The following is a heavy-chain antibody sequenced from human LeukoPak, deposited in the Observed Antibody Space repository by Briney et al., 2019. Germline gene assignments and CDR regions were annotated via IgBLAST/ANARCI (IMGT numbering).Heavy chain of an antibody. D-gene: IGHD3-9*01. CDR2: ISGCGGSA. CDR3: AKDYYDILTGQPLSFDY. J-gene: IGHJ4*02. V-gene: IGHV3-23*01. CDR1: GFTFSSYA. Sequence: GGSLRLSCAASGFTFSSYAMSWVRQAPGKGLEWVSGISGCGGSAFYADTVKGRLIISRDNSKNMLYLHMNSLRAEDTAVYYCAKDYYDILTGQPLSFDYWGQGTLVTVSS.